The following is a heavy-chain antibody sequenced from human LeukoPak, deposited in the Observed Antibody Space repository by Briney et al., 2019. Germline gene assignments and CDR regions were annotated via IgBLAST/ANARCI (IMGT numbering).Heavy chain of an antibody. J-gene: IGHJ5*02. Sequence: ASVKVSCKASGYTFTSYGISWVRQAPGQGLEWMGWISAYNGNTNYAQKLQGRVTMTTDTSTSTAYMELRSLRSDDTAVYYCARDTIFGVFMGLYNWFAPWGQGTLVPVSS. CDR2: ISAYNGNT. V-gene: IGHV1-18*01. D-gene: IGHD3-3*01. CDR3: ARDTIFGVFMGLYNWFAP. CDR1: GYTFTSYG.